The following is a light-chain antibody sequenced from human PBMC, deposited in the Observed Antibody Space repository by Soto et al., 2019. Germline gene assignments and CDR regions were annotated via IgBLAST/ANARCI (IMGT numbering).Light chain of an antibody. CDR3: CSYTSTNSVV. V-gene: IGLV2-14*01. CDR2: AVS. CDR1: SSDVGAYNY. Sequence: QSALTQPASMSGSPGQSITISCTGTSSDVGAYNYVSWYQQHPGKAPKLIIYAVSNRPSGVSYRFSGSKSGNTASLTISGLQAEDEADYYCCSYTSTNSVVFGGGTKLTVL. J-gene: IGLJ2*01.